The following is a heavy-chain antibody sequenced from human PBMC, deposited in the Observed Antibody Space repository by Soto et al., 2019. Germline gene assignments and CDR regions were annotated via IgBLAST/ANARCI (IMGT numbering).Heavy chain of an antibody. CDR2: IYYSGST. J-gene: IGHJ4*02. Sequence: QVQLQESGPGLVKPSQTLSLTCTVSGGSISSGGYYWSWIRQHPGKGLEWIGYIYYSGSTYYNPSLKVRVTISVDTSKNQCSLKLSSVTAADTAVYYCAGATYYYDSSALSVDYWGQGTLVTVSS. V-gene: IGHV4-31*03. D-gene: IGHD3-22*01. CDR3: AGATYYYDSSALSVDY. CDR1: GGSISSGGYY.